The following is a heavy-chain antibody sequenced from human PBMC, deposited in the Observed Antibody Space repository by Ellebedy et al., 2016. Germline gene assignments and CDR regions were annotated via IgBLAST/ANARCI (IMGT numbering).Heavy chain of an antibody. D-gene: IGHD3-10*01. CDR2: INHSGTT. Sequence: SETLSLTCAVYGGSFSAYYWNWIRQPPGKGLEWIGEINHSGTTNDNPSLKSRVTISVDTSKNQFSLKLRSVTAADTAVYYCARVVTMVRGVNRWFDPWGQGTLVTVSS. CDR3: ARVVTMVRGVNRWFDP. V-gene: IGHV4-34*01. CDR1: GGSFSAYY. J-gene: IGHJ5*02.